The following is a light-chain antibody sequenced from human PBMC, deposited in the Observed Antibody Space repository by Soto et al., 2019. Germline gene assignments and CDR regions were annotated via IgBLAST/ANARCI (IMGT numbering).Light chain of an antibody. J-gene: IGKJ1*01. CDR3: QQYGSSPVT. Sequence: EIVLTQSPGTLSLSPGERATLSCRASQSVSSSYLAWYQQKPGQAPRLLIYGASRRATGIPDRFSGSGSGTDFTLTISRLEPEYFAVYYCQQYGSSPVTFGKGTKVEIK. CDR1: QSVSSSY. V-gene: IGKV3-20*01. CDR2: GAS.